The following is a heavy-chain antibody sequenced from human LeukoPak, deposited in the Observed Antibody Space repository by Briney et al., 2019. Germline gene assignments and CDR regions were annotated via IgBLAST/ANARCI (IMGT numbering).Heavy chain of an antibody. D-gene: IGHD3-3*01. Sequence: GGSLRLSCAASGFTFNIFGMHWVRQAPGKGLEWVTFITYDGSNKYYADSVKGRFTISRDNSKNTLYLQVNSLRPEDTAVYYCAKGALEWSPPDIWGQGTTVTVSS. V-gene: IGHV3-30*02. J-gene: IGHJ3*02. CDR1: GFTFNIFG. CDR2: ITYDGSNK. CDR3: AKGALEWSPPDI.